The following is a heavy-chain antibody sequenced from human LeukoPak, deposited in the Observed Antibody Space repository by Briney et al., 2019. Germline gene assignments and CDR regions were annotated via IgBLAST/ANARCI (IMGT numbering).Heavy chain of an antibody. CDR3: AKVLSSSWGYFGF. CDR2: IRNDGGDK. CDR1: GFTFSSYG. J-gene: IGHJ4*02. Sequence: GGSLRLSCAASGFTFSSYGMHWVRQAPGKGLEWVTFIRNDGGDKYYADSVKGRFTISRDNSKNTLYLQMNSLKAEDTAVYYCAKVLSSSWGYFGFWGQGTLVTVSS. V-gene: IGHV3-30*02. D-gene: IGHD6-13*01.